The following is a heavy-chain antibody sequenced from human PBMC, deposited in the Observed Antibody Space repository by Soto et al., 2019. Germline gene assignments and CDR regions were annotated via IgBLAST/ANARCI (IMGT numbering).Heavy chain of an antibody. CDR3: AGGRGYSYGLDP. Sequence: QVQLQESGPGLVKPSQTLSLTCTVSGDSISSSNNYWSWIRQPPGEGLEWIGFISYSGTTSYSPSLKSRLAISLDTSKNQFSLSLSSVTAADTAGYYCAGGRGYSYGLDPWGQGTLVTVSS. CDR1: GDSISSSNNY. D-gene: IGHD5-18*01. J-gene: IGHJ5*02. V-gene: IGHV4-30-4*01. CDR2: ISYSGTT.